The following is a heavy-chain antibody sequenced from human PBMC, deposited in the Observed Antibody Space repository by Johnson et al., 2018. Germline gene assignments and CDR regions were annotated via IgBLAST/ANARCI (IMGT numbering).Heavy chain of an antibody. CDR2: IDSSGST. CDR3: AGGGKGTPPPDDAFDV. D-gene: IGHD1-1*01. Sequence: QVQLQESGPGLVKPSETLSLTCTVSGGSISSYYWTWIRQPPGKGLEWIGYIDSSGSTYYHPSLKSRVTISLDTSKDLFSLELTSGTAADTAVYYWAGGGKGTPPPDDAFDVWGQGTMVTVSS. J-gene: IGHJ3*01. V-gene: IGHV4-59*01. CDR1: GGSISSYY.